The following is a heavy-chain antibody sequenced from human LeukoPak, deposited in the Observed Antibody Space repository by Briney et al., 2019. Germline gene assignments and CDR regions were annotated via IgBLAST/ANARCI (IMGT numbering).Heavy chain of an antibody. CDR3: ARDTLFSRDDYNEADY. Sequence: GASVKVSCKASGYTFTSYGISWVRQAPGQGLEWMGWISAYNGNTNYAQKFQGRVTITRDTSARTAYMELSSLRSEDTAVYYCARDTLFSRDDYNEADYWGQGTLVTVSS. CDR2: ISAYNGNT. J-gene: IGHJ4*02. D-gene: IGHD5-24*01. CDR1: GYTFTSYG. V-gene: IGHV1-18*01.